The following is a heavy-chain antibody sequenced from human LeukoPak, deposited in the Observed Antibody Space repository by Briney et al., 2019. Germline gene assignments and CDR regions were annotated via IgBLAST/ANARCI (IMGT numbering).Heavy chain of an antibody. CDR3: ARPGRLYYYDSSGFDY. J-gene: IGHJ4*02. CDR2: IYHSGST. D-gene: IGHD3-22*01. CDR1: GGSISSGSYY. Sequence: PSETLSLTCTVSGGSISSGSYYWSWIRQPAGKGLEWIGSIYHSGSTYYNPSLKSRVTISVDTSKNQFSLKLSSVTAADTAVYYCARPGRLYYYDSSGFDYWGQGTLVTVSS. V-gene: IGHV4-39*07.